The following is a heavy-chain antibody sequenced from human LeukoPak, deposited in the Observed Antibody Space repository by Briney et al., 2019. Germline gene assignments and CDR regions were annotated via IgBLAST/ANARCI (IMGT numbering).Heavy chain of an antibody. V-gene: IGHV4-34*01. CDR2: INHSGST. Sequence: SSETLSLTCTVYGGSFSGYYWSWIRQPPGKGLEWIGEINHSGSTNYNPSLKSRVTISVDTSKNQFSLKLSSVTAADTVVYYCARNRLDSSGYCFDYWGQGTLVTVSS. CDR3: ARNRLDSSGYCFDY. CDR1: GGSFSGYY. D-gene: IGHD3-22*01. J-gene: IGHJ4*02.